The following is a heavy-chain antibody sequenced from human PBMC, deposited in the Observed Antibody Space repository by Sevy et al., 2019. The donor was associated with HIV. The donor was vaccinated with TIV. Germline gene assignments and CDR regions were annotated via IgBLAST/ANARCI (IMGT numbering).Heavy chain of an antibody. D-gene: IGHD3-3*01. CDR1: GFTFSSFE. CDR2: ISSSGSTI. Sequence: GGSLRLSCAASGFTFSSFEMTWVRQAPGKVLEWVSYISSSGSTIYCTNSVKGRFTISRDNAKNSLYLQMNSLRAEDTAVYYCAKRGGHYDLGMDVWGQGTTVTVSS. J-gene: IGHJ6*02. V-gene: IGHV3-48*03. CDR3: AKRGGHYDLGMDV.